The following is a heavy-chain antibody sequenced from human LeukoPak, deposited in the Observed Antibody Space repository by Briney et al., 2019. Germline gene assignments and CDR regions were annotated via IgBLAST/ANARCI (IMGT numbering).Heavy chain of an antibody. D-gene: IGHD6-13*01. Sequence: QPGGSLRLSCAASGFTFSSYWMSWVRQAPGKGLEWVANIKQDGSEKYYVDSVKGRFTISRDNAKNSLYLQMNSLRAEDTAVYYCARHAGQLVGIDAFDIWGQGTMVTVSS. V-gene: IGHV3-7*01. CDR1: GFTFSSYW. CDR3: ARHAGQLVGIDAFDI. CDR2: IKQDGSEK. J-gene: IGHJ3*02.